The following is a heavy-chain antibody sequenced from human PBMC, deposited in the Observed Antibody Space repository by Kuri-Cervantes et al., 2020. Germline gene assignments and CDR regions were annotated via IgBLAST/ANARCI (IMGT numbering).Heavy chain of an antibody. D-gene: IGHD5-18*01. CDR1: AYTFTGYY. CDR3: ARDNLDTAMVNARRDFIAFDI. J-gene: IGHJ3*02. CDR2: INPNSGGT. Sequence: ASVKVFCKASAYTFTGYYMHWVRQAPGQGLEWMGWINPNSGGTNYAQKFQGRVTMTRDTSISTAYMELSSLRSDDTAVYYCARDNLDTAMVNARRDFIAFDIWGQGTMVTVSS. V-gene: IGHV1-2*02.